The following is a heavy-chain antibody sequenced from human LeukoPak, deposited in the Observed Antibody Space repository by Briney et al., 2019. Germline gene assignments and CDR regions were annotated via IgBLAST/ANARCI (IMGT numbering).Heavy chain of an antibody. Sequence: PGGSLRLSCAASGFIFSHYYMHWVRQATGKGLVWVSRIRSDGGNIGYADSVKGRFTISRDNAKNTLYLQMNSLRGEDTAVYYCVREYPDCGGDGLAYWGQGTLVTDSS. CDR2: IRSDGGNI. CDR1: GFIFSHYY. J-gene: IGHJ4*02. V-gene: IGHV3-74*01. CDR3: VREYPDCGGDGLAY. D-gene: IGHD2-21*02.